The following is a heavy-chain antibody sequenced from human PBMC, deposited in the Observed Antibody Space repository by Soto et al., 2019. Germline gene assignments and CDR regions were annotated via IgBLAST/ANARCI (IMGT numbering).Heavy chain of an antibody. Sequence: QPGGSLRLSCAASGFMFSTHDMNWVRQAPGKGLEWLSFINRRGSIKYYTDSVKGRFSISRDNAKNSLYLQMDSLRGEDTAVYYCATDHDGSNSDALEFWGQGTLVTVS. CDR3: ATDHDGSNSDALEF. CDR2: INRRGSIK. D-gene: IGHD7-27*01. CDR1: GFMFSTHD. V-gene: IGHV3-48*01. J-gene: IGHJ4*02.